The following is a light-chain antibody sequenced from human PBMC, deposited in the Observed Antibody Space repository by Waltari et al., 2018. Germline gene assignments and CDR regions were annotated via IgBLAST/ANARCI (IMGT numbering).Light chain of an antibody. CDR1: SSDIGAYNS. CDR2: DVN. J-gene: IGLJ1*01. V-gene: IGLV2-11*01. Sequence: QSALPQPRSVSGSPGQSVTISCTGTSSDIGAYNSVSWYQHHPGKAPNLIIYDVNKRASGVPDRFSGSRSGYTASLTISGLQTADEADFYCCAYVGTSALYVFGTGTKVTVL. CDR3: CAYVGTSALYV.